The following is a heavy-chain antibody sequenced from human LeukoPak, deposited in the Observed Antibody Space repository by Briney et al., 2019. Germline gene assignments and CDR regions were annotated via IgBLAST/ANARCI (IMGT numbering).Heavy chain of an antibody. CDR2: NNAGNGNT. V-gene: IGHV1-3*01. CDR1: GYTFTSYA. Sequence: ASVKVSCKASGYTFTSYAMHWVRQAPGQRLEWMGWNNAGNGNTKYSQKFQGRVTITRDTSASTAYMELSSLRSEDTAVYYCARVASITMIHAPGYWGQGTLVTVSS. D-gene: IGHD3-22*01. CDR3: ARVASITMIHAPGY. J-gene: IGHJ4*02.